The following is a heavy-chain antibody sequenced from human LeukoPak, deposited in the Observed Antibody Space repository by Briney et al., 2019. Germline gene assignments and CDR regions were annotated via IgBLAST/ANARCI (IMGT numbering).Heavy chain of an antibody. CDR3: ARLPGVGSNPPFDY. Sequence: SETLSPTCTVSGGTFSRHYWSWVRQPPGKGLECFGYIYYTGYTNYNPSLKSRVTMSVDTSNNQFSLRLTSVTAADTAIYYCARLPGVGSNPPFDYWGQGTLVTVSS. J-gene: IGHJ4*02. V-gene: IGHV4-59*08. CDR2: IYYTGYT. CDR1: GGTFSRHY. D-gene: IGHD2-15*01.